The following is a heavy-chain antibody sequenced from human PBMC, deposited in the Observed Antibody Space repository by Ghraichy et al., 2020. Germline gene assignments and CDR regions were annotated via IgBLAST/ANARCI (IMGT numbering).Heavy chain of an antibody. CDR3: ARDQASYYDSSGYSDY. J-gene: IGHJ4*02. Sequence: GGSLRLSCAASGFTFSSYWMSWVRQAPGKGLEWVANIKQDGSEKYYVDSVKGRFTISRDNVKNSLYLQMNSLRAEDTAVYYCARDQASYYDSSGYSDYWGQGTLVTVSS. D-gene: IGHD3-22*01. CDR1: GFTFSSYW. V-gene: IGHV3-7*01. CDR2: IKQDGSEK.